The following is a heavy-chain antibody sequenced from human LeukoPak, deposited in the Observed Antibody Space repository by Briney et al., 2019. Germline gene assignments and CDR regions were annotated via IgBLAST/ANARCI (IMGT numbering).Heavy chain of an antibody. Sequence: PGGSLRLSCAASGFTFSNYEMNWVRQAPGKGLVGVSYISSSGSTIYYADSVKGRFTISRDNAKNSLYLQMNSLRAEDTAVYYCAQIYTYGSSQFDYWGQGTLVTVSS. D-gene: IGHD5-18*01. J-gene: IGHJ4*02. V-gene: IGHV3-48*03. CDR3: AQIYTYGSSQFDY. CDR2: ISSSGSTI. CDR1: GFTFSNYE.